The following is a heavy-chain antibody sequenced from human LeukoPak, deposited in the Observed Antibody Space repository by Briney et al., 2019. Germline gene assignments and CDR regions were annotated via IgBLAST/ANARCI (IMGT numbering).Heavy chain of an antibody. CDR1: GGSISSGGYS. Sequence: SQTLSLTCAVSGGSISSGGYSWSWIRQPPGKGLEWIGYIYHSGSTSYNPSLKSRVTISIDKTKNQFSLKLSSVTAADTAVYYCARGFFPTFFDYWGQGSQVTVSS. V-gene: IGHV4-30-2*01. D-gene: IGHD3-3*01. J-gene: IGHJ4*02. CDR3: ARGFFPTFFDY. CDR2: IYHSGST.